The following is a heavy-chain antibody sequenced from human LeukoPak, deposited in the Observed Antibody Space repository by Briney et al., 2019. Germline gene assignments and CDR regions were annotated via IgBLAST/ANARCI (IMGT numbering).Heavy chain of an antibody. CDR2: IYYIGST. CDR1: VGSLSSSNW. CDR3: ARGADMVRGVWYYMDV. J-gene: IGHJ6*03. Sequence: SGTLSLTCAVSVGSLSSSNWRRWVRQPPGEGLERGGGIYYIGSTHSTPPPSSRETISVDTSKNQFSLKLYSVTPADTAVYYCARGADMVRGVWYYMDVWGKGTTVTISS. V-gene: IGHV4-4*02. D-gene: IGHD3-10*01.